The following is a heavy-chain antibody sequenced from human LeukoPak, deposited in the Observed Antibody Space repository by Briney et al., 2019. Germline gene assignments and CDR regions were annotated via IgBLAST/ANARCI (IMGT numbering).Heavy chain of an antibody. D-gene: IGHD4-23*01. Sequence: SETLSLTCTVSGGSISSSSYYWGWIRQPPGKGLEWIGSIYYSGSTYYNPSLKSRVTISVDTSKNQFSLKLSSVTAADTAVYYCARGADYGGNDGWGQGTLVTVSS. J-gene: IGHJ4*02. CDR1: GGSISSSSYY. CDR3: ARGADYGGNDG. CDR2: IYYSGST. V-gene: IGHV4-39*01.